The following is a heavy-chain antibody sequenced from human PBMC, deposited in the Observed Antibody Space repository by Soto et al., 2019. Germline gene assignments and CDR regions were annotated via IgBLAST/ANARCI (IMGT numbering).Heavy chain of an antibody. Sequence: QVQLVQSGAEVKKPGSSVEVSCKASGGTFSSYAISWVRQAPGQGLEWMGGIIPIFGTAKYAQKLQGRVTITADDSTSTDYMELSSLRSEDTAVYYCARFVIGAYFDYWGQGTLVTVSS. CDR3: ARFVIGAYFDY. CDR1: GGTFSSYA. V-gene: IGHV1-69*01. CDR2: IIPIFGTA. J-gene: IGHJ4*02.